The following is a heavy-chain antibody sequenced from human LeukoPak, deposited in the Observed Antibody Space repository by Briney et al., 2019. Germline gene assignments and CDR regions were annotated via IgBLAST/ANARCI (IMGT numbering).Heavy chain of an antibody. D-gene: IGHD3-10*01. Sequence: SVKVSCKASGGTFSSHAISWVRQAPGQGLEWMGGIIPIFGTANYAQKFQGRVTITTDESTSTAYMELSSLRSEDTAVYYCARASTSGSYRMFYYYYYMDVWGKGTTVTVSS. CDR3: ARASTSGSYRMFYYYYYMDV. J-gene: IGHJ6*03. CDR1: GGTFSSHA. CDR2: IIPIFGTA. V-gene: IGHV1-69*05.